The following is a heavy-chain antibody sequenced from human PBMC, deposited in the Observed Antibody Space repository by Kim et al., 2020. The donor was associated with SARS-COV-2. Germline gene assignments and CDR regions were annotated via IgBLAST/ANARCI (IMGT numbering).Heavy chain of an antibody. V-gene: IGHV4-59*13. Sequence: SETLSLTCTVSGGSISSYYWSWIRQPPGKGLEWIGYIYYSGSTNYNPSLKSRVTISVDTSKNQFSLKLSSVTAADTAVYYCARDLFGGGGSDVWGQGTTVTVSS. CDR1: GGSISSYY. D-gene: IGHD2-15*01. CDR3: ARDLFGGGGSDV. CDR2: IYYSGST. J-gene: IGHJ6*02.